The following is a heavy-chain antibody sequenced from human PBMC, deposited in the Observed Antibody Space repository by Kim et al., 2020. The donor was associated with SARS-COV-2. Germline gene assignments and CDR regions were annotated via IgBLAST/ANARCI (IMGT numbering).Heavy chain of an antibody. Sequence: SLKSRVTISVDTSKNQFSLKLSSVTAADTAVYYCARESFDYDRKRNYFDYWGQGTLVTVSS. CDR3: ARESFDYDRKRNYFDY. J-gene: IGHJ4*02. V-gene: IGHV4-59*01. D-gene: IGHD3-22*01.